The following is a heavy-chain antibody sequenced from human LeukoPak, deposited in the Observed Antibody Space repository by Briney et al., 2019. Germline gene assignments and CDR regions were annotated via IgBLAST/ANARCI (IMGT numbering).Heavy chain of an antibody. D-gene: IGHD1-26*01. Sequence: AASVKVSCKASGGTFSSYSISWVRQAPGQGLEWMGRINPNSGGTNYAQKFQGRVTMTRDTSISTAYMELSRLRSDDTAVYYCASLSGVGATHWGQGTLVTVSS. V-gene: IGHV1-2*06. J-gene: IGHJ4*02. CDR1: GGTFSSYS. CDR3: ASLSGVGATH. CDR2: INPNSGGT.